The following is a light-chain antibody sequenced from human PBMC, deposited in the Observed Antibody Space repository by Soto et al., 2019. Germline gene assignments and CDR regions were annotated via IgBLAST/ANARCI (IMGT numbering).Light chain of an antibody. CDR1: QTFSYHSIRSSY. V-gene: IGKV4-1*01. J-gene: IGKJ1*01. CDR2: WAS. CDR3: QQYFTSPHT. Sequence: IPPPNSLCLSLDERCTFHCKSRQTFSYHSIRSSYLAWYQQRPGQAPRLLMYWASSRAYGVPDRFSGSGSGTDFTLTISSLQAEDVAVYSCQQYFTSPHTFGQGTKVDIK.